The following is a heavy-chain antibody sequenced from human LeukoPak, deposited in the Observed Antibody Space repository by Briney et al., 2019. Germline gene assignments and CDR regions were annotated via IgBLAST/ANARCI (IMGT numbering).Heavy chain of an antibody. CDR1: GFTFSDYA. CDR2: IYSGGST. J-gene: IGHJ4*02. D-gene: IGHD3-10*01. CDR3: ARGEYGSGSYHIDY. Sequence: PGGSLRLSCAASGFTFSDYALSWVRQAPGKGLEWVSVIYSGGSTYYADSVKGRFTISRDNSRNTLFLQMNSLRAEDTAVYYCARGEYGSGSYHIDYWGQGTLVTVSS. V-gene: IGHV3-53*01.